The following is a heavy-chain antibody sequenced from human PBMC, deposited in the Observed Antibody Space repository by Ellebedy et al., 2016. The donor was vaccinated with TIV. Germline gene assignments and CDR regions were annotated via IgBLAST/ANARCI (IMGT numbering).Heavy chain of an antibody. V-gene: IGHV3-66*01. D-gene: IGHD4-11*01. Sequence: PGGSLRLSCAASGFSVSSKYMSWVRQAPGKGLEWVSFVKADGSAYYADSVKGRFTISRDHSKNTLYLHMNSLRGDDTALYYCARAGGSNYFLFEDWGQGTLVTVSS. CDR3: ARAGGSNYFLFED. CDR2: VKADGSA. CDR1: GFSVSSKY. J-gene: IGHJ4*02.